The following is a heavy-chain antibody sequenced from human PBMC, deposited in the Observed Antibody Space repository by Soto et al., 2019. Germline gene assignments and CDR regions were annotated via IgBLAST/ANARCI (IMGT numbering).Heavy chain of an antibody. CDR3: ASSPAYGSSWYGIPPDLSHGMDV. D-gene: IGHD6-13*01. J-gene: IGHJ6*02. Sequence: ASVKVSCKASGYTFTSYYIHWVRQVPGQGLEWMGIINPRGGITTYAQKFQGRLTMTGDTSTSTVYMELSSLTSEDTAMYHCASSPAYGSSWYGIPPDLSHGMDVWGQGTTVTVSS. V-gene: IGHV1-46*01. CDR1: GYTFTSYY. CDR2: INPRGGIT.